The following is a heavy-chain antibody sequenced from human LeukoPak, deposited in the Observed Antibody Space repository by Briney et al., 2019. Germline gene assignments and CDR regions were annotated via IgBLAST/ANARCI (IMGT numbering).Heavy chain of an antibody. Sequence: SVKVSCRASGGTFSSYAISWVRQAPGQGLEWMGGIIPIFGTANYAQKFQGRVMITADESTSTAYMELSSLRSEDTAVYYCVSSSSELFNNWFDPWGQGTLVTVSS. CDR2: IIPIFGTA. V-gene: IGHV1-69*13. D-gene: IGHD2-21*01. J-gene: IGHJ5*02. CDR3: VSSSSELFNNWFDP. CDR1: GGTFSSYA.